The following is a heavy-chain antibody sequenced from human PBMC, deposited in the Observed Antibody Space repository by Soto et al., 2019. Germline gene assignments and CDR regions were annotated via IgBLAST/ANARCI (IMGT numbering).Heavy chain of an antibody. J-gene: IGHJ6*04. CDR2: INAYNGNT. D-gene: IGHD3-16*01. CDR3: AMVDVWVTASPQDI. Sequence: QVQLVQSGAEVKNRGASVTVSCKAFGYRFTSYGIGWARQAPGQGLEWMGWINAYNGNTNYAQNFQGRGTLTTDTSTSTAYMALRSLASKDTAVSYCAMVDVWVTASPQDIWGGGTTVTVAS. V-gene: IGHV1-18*01. CDR1: GYRFTSYG.